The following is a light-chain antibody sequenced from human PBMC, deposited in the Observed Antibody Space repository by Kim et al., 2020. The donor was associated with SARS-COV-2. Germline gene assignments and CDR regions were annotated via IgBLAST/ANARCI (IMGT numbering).Light chain of an antibody. Sequence: PVNTTCTLSSGHRSHAIAWHQQQPEKGPRYLMKLNSDGSHSKGDGIPDRFSGSSSGAERYLTISSLQSEDEADYYCQTWGTGSWVFGGGTQLTVL. CDR3: QTWGTGSWV. V-gene: IGLV4-69*01. CDR1: SGHRSHA. CDR2: LNSDGSH. J-gene: IGLJ3*02.